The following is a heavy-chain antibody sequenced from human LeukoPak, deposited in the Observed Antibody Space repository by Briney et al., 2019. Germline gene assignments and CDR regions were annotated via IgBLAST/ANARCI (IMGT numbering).Heavy chain of an antibody. D-gene: IGHD2-2*01. J-gene: IGHJ2*01. CDR1: GGSFSGYY. Sequence: SETLSLTCAVYGGSFSGYYWRWIRQPPGKGLEWIGEINHSGSTNYNPSLKSRVTISVDTSKNQFSLKLSSVTAADTAVYYCARERTLGYCSSTSCYSNWYFDLWGRGTLVTVSS. V-gene: IGHV4-34*01. CDR2: INHSGST. CDR3: ARERTLGYCSSTSCYSNWYFDL.